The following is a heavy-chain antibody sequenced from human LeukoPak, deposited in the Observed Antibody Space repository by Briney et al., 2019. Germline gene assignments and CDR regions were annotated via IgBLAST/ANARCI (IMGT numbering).Heavy chain of an antibody. CDR1: GFSFSTYA. J-gene: IGHJ4*02. D-gene: IGHD6-19*01. Sequence: GGSLRLSCAASGFSFSTYALSWVRQAPGKGLEWVSGISGSGGSTYYVDSVKGRFTISRDNSKNTLYLQMNSLRAEDTAVYYCARVGIAVADTDYWGQGTLVTVSS. CDR3: ARVGIAVADTDY. CDR2: ISGSGGST. V-gene: IGHV3-23*01.